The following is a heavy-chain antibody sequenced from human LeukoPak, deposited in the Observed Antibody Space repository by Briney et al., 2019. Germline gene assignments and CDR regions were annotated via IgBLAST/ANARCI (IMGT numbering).Heavy chain of an antibody. CDR3: ARDLVSGWYDY. CDR2: IYNIGTT. CDR1: GFTVSSNY. V-gene: IGHV3-53*01. Sequence: GGSLRLSCAAFGFTVSSNYMSWVRQAPGKGLEWVSIIYNIGTTYYTDSVKGRFTISRDNSKNTLYLQMNSLRAEDTAVYYCARDLVSGWYDYWGQGTLVTVSS. D-gene: IGHD6-19*01. J-gene: IGHJ4*02.